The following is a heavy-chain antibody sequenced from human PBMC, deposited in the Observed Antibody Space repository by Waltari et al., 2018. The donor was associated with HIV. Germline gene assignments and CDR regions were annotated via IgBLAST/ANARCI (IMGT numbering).Heavy chain of an antibody. CDR1: GGSISSRSYY. Sequence: QLQLQESGPGLVKPSETLSLTCTVSGGSISSRSYYWGWIRQPPGQGLEWIGRIYYSGSTNDNPSLKSRATISVDTSKNQFSLKLSSVTAADTAVYYCAREIAAAGTDYWGQGTLVTVAS. CDR3: AREIAAAGTDY. J-gene: IGHJ4*02. V-gene: IGHV4-39*02. D-gene: IGHD6-13*01. CDR2: IYYSGST.